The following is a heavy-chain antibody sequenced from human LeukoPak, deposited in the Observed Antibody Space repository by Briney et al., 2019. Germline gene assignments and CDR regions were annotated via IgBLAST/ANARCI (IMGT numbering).Heavy chain of an antibody. V-gene: IGHV5-51*01. D-gene: IGHD4-23*01. CDR1: GYSFTSYW. CDR2: IYPGDSDT. Sequence: GESLKISCKGSGYSFTSYWIGWVRQMPGKGLEWMGIIYPGDSDTRYSPSFQGQVTISADKSISTAYLQWSSLKASDTAMYYCAGATVGKPTYYYYGMDVWGQGTTVTVSS. J-gene: IGHJ6*02. CDR3: AGATVGKPTYYYYGMDV.